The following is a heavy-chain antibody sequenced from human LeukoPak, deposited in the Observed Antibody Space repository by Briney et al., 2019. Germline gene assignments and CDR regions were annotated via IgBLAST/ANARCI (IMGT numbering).Heavy chain of an antibody. Sequence: PGGSLRLSCAASGFTFSSYEMNWVRQAPGKGLEWVSYISSSGSTIYYADSVKGRFTISRDNAKNSLYLQMNSLRAEDTAVYYCARMGMVREALYYWGQGTLVTVSS. D-gene: IGHD3-10*01. V-gene: IGHV3-48*03. CDR3: ARMGMVREALYY. CDR2: ISSSGSTI. CDR1: GFTFSSYE. J-gene: IGHJ4*02.